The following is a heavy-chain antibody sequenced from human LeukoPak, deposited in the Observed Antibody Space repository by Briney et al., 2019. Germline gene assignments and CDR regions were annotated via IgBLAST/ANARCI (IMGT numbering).Heavy chain of an antibody. CDR3: ARGLGHRAFDI. CDR2: IYYSGST. J-gene: IGHJ3*02. V-gene: IGHV4-61*01. CDR1: GGSVSSGSYY. Sequence: SETLSLTCTVSGGSVSSGSYYWSWIRQPPGKALEWIGYIYYSGSTNYNPSLKSRVTISVDTSKNQFSLKLSSVTAADTAVYYCARGLGHRAFDIWGQGTMVTVSS. D-gene: IGHD1-14*01.